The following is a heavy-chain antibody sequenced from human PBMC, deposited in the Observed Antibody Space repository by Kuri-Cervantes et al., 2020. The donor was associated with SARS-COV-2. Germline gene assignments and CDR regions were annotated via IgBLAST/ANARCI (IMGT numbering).Heavy chain of an antibody. CDR2: IYHSGST. J-gene: IGHJ3*02. Sequence: SQTLSLTCAVSGYSISSGYYWGWIRQPPGKGLEWIRSIYHSGSTYYNPSLKSRVTISVDTSRNQFSLKLSSVTAADTAVYYCARPTGDQGAFDIWGQGTMVTVSS. V-gene: IGHV4-38-2*01. CDR3: ARPTGDQGAFDI. D-gene: IGHD7-27*01. CDR1: GYSISSGYY.